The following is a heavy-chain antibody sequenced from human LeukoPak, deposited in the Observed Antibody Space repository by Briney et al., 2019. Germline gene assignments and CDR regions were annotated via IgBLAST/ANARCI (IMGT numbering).Heavy chain of an antibody. CDR1: GFTFGGHA. J-gene: IGHJ4*02. D-gene: IGHD5-18*01. CDR2: IFGSGGSP. CDR3: GKTTVGYSSGQKPAWPVDY. V-gene: IGHV3-23*01. Sequence: GGSLRLSCEASGFTFGGHAMYWVRQAPGKGLEWVAGIFGSGGSPHYADPVKGRFTISRDNSRNTVYLQINSLGAEDTAVYYCGKTTVGYSSGQKPAWPVDYWGQGTLVTVSS.